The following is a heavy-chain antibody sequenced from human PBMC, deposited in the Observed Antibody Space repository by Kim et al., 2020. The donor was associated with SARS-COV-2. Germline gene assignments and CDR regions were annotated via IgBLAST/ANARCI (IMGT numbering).Heavy chain of an antibody. D-gene: IGHD3-22*01. V-gene: IGHV3-66*01. J-gene: IGHJ3*02. Sequence: GGSLRLSCAASGFTVSSNYMSWVRQAPGKGLEWVSVIYSGGSTYYADSVKGRFTISRANSKNTLYLQMNSLRAEDTAVYYCARVDSRYYDSSDAFDIWGQGTMVTVSS. CDR2: IYSGGST. CDR3: ARVDSRYYDSSDAFDI. CDR1: GFTVSSNY.